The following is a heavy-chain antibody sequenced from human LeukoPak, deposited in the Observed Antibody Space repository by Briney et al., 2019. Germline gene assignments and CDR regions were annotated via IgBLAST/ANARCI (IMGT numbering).Heavy chain of an antibody. Sequence: GGSLRLSCTASGFTFGDYAMSWVRQAPGKGLEWVGLIGGKTYDETTEYATSVKGRFTISRDDSKSIAYLQMNSLKTEDTGVYYCTLPDYWGQGTLVTVSS. CDR2: IGGKTYDETT. CDR3: TLPDY. V-gene: IGHV3-49*04. CDR1: GFTFGDYA. J-gene: IGHJ4*02.